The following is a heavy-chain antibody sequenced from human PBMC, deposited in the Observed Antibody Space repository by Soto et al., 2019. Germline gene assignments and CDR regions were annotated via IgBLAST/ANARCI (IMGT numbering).Heavy chain of an antibody. Sequence: PGGSLRLSCAGSGFTLTRSAVSWVRQAPGKGLEWVSGISAGGGGTYYADSVKGRFTISRDISKNTVYLQMNGLGVEDTAVYYCAKDMGQWVETFDYWGPGTLVTVSS. D-gene: IGHD6-19*01. CDR1: GFTLTRSA. CDR2: ISAGGGGT. J-gene: IGHJ4*01. CDR3: AKDMGQWVETFDY. V-gene: IGHV3-23*01.